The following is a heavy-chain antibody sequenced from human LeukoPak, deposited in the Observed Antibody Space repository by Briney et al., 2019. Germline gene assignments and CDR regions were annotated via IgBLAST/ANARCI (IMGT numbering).Heavy chain of an antibody. CDR1: GGSISSYY. CDR3: ARETGYSYGHDY. V-gene: IGHV4-59*01. J-gene: IGHJ4*02. CDR2: IYYSGST. D-gene: IGHD5-18*01. Sequence: SETLSLTCTVSGGSISSYYWSWIRQPPGKGLEWIGCIYYSGSTNYNPSLKSRVTISVDTSKNQFSLKLSSVTAADTAVYYCARETGYSYGHDYWGQGTLVTVSS.